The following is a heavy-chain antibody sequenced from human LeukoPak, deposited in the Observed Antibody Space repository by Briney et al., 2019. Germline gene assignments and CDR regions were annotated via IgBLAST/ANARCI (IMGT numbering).Heavy chain of an antibody. D-gene: IGHD3-9*01. CDR3: ARASELRYFDWLKGNYFDY. CDR1: GFTFSSYA. CDR2: ISYDGSNK. Sequence: GGSLRLSCAASGFTFSSYAMHWVRQAPGKGLEWVAVISYDGSNKYYAGSVKGRFTISRDNSKNTLYLQMNSLRAEDTAVYYCARASELRYFDWLKGNYFDYWGQGTLVTVSS. J-gene: IGHJ4*02. V-gene: IGHV3-30-3*01.